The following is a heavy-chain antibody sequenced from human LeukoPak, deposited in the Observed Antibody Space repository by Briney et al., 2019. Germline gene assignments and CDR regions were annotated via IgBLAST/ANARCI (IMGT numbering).Heavy chain of an antibody. CDR3: AGVGNGGYGGFDY. CDR2: ISSSGTT. V-gene: IGHV4-30-4*01. Sequence: PSETLSLTCIVSSGSISSGDYYWSWIRQPPGKGLEWIGYISSSGTTYYNPSLRSRITISVDSSKSQFSLNLSSVTASDTAVYYCAGVGNGGYGGFDYWGQGTLVTVSS. CDR1: SGSISSGDYY. D-gene: IGHD5-12*01. J-gene: IGHJ4*02.